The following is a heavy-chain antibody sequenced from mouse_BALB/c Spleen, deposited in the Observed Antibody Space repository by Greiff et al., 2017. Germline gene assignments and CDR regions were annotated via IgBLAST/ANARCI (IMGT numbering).Heavy chain of an antibody. CDR1: GFTFSSYA. CDR2: ISSGGSYT. CDR3: ARDYYGSSWYFDV. V-gene: IGHV5-9-4*01. D-gene: IGHD1-1*01. Sequence: EVKLVESGGGLVKPGGSLKLSCAASGFTFSSYAMSWVRQSPEKRLEWVAEISSGGSYTYYPDTVTGRFTISRDNAKNTLYLEMSSLRSEDTAMYYCARDYYGSSWYFDVWGAGTTVTVSS. J-gene: IGHJ1*01.